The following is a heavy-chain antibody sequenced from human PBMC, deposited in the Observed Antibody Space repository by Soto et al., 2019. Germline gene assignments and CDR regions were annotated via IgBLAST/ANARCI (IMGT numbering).Heavy chain of an antibody. Sequence: QVQLVQSGAEVKGPGASVKISCKASGYTFTNVVIPWVRQAPGQGLEWMGFINHGGGSTDYAQKLKGRVTLARDATKTTVHMELSSLRSEDTAVYDCARDLGSRVAVAGTCYFDYWGQGTLVTVSS. J-gene: IGHJ4*02. D-gene: IGHD6-19*01. V-gene: IGHV1-46*01. CDR1: GYTFTNVV. CDR3: ARDLGSRVAVAGTCYFDY. CDR2: INHGGGST.